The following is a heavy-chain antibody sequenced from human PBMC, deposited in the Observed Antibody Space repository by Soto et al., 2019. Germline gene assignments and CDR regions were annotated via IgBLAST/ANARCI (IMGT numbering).Heavy chain of an antibody. CDR2: ISQSGTI. Sequence: QVQLQQWGAGLLKPSETLSLTCAVYGGSFSGYYWNWIRQPPGKGLEWIGEISQSGTINYNPSLKSRVTLSVDASMSQFSLRLTSVTAADTAVYYCARGPVGGITKEGYFAHWGQGSLLTVSS. CDR3: ARGPVGGITKEGYFAH. J-gene: IGHJ4*02. D-gene: IGHD3-9*01. V-gene: IGHV4-34*02. CDR1: GGSFSGYY.